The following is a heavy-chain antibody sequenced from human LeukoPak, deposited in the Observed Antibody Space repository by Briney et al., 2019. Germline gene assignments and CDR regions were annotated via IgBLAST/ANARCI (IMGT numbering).Heavy chain of an antibody. V-gene: IGHV5-10-1*01. CDR3: ARLSDY. CDR1: GYNFGTYW. J-gene: IGHJ4*02. Sequence: GESLKISCKGSGYNFGTYWISWVRQMPGKGLEWMGKIDPSDSSTNYSLSFEGHVTISADKSTNTAYLQWSSLKASDTAMYFCARLSDYWGQGTLVTVSS. CDR2: IDPSDSST.